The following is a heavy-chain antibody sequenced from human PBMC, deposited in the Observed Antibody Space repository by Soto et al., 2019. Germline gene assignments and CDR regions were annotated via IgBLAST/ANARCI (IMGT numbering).Heavy chain of an antibody. CDR2: IIPIFGTA. CDR1: GGTFSSYA. Sequence: QVQLVQSGAEVKKPGSSVKVSCKASGGTFSSYAISWVRQAPGQGLEWMGGIIPIFGTANYAQKFQGRVTXXAXEXXSTAYMKLSSLRSEDTAVYYCARGRRLRFLESLDYWGQGTLVTVSS. D-gene: IGHD3-3*01. CDR3: ARGRRLRFLESLDY. J-gene: IGHJ4*02. V-gene: IGHV1-69*12.